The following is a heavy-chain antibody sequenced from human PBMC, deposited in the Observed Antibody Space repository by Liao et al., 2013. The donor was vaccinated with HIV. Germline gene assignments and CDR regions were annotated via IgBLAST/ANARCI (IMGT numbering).Heavy chain of an antibody. CDR3: ARERPVGDFWSGYPYYFDY. J-gene: IGHJ4*02. D-gene: IGHD3-3*01. V-gene: IGHV4-61*02. CDR2: IYTSGST. CDR1: GDSISSGSYY. Sequence: QVQLQESGPGLVKPSQTLSLTCTVSGDSISSGSYYWSWIRQPAGKGLEWIGRIYTSGSTNYNPSLKSRVTISVDTSKNQFSLKLSSVTAADTAVYYCARERPVGDFWSGYPYYFDYWGQGTLVTVSS.